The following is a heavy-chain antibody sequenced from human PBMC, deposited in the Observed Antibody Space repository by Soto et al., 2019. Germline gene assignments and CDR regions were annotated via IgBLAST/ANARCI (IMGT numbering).Heavy chain of an antibody. CDR1: GFTFSSYG. D-gene: IGHD6-6*01. V-gene: IGHV3-33*01. Sequence: GGSLRLSCAASGFTFSSYGMHGVRQAPGKGLEWVAVIWYDGSNKYYADSVKGRFTISRDNSKNTLYLQMTSLRAEDTAVYYCARDESGSSSSAVRYYYYGRDVWGQGTTVTVSS. CDR3: ARDESGSSSSAVRYYYYGRDV. J-gene: IGHJ6*02. CDR2: IWYDGSNK.